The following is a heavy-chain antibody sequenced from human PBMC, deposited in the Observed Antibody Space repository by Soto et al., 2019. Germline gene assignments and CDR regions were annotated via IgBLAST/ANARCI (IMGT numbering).Heavy chain of an antibody. V-gene: IGHV4-31*03. J-gene: IGHJ5*02. CDR2: IYYSGST. D-gene: IGHD3-10*01. Sequence: QVQLQESGPGLVKPSQTLSLTCTVSGGSISSCGYYWSWIRQHPGKGLEGIGYIYYSGSTYYNPSLKSRVTISVDTSKNQFSLKLSSVTAADTAVYYCARFLAWCGEYSTWGQGTLVTVSS. CDR1: GGSISSCGYY. CDR3: ARFLAWCGEYST.